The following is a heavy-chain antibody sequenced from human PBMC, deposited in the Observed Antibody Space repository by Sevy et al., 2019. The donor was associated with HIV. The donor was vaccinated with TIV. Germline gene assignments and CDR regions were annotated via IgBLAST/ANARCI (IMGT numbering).Heavy chain of an antibody. Sequence: GESLKISCAASGFTFSSYSMNWVRQAPGKGLEWVSYISSSRSTIYYADSVKGRFTISRDNAKNSLYLQMNSLRDEDTAVYYCARHEGSYYVRAFQDWGQGTLVTVSS. CDR3: ARHEGSYYVRAFQD. J-gene: IGHJ1*01. CDR1: GFTFSSYS. V-gene: IGHV3-48*02. D-gene: IGHD3-22*01. CDR2: ISSSRSTI.